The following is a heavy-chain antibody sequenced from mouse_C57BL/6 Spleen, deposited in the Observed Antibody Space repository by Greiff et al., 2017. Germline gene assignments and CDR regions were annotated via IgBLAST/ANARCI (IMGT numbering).Heavy chain of an antibody. Sequence: QVQLQQPGAELVKPGASVKMSCKASGYTFTSYWITWVKQRPGQGLEWIGDIYPGSGSTNYNEKFKSKATLTVDTSSSTAYMQLSSLTSEDSAVYYCARDGATVVATRGYAMDYWGQGTSVTVSS. V-gene: IGHV1-55*01. CDR2: IYPGSGST. CDR3: ARDGATVVATRGYAMDY. D-gene: IGHD1-1*01. CDR1: GYTFTSYW. J-gene: IGHJ4*01.